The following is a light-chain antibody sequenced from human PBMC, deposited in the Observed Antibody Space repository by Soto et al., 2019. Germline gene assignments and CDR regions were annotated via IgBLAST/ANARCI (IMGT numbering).Light chain of an antibody. J-gene: IGKJ1*01. Sequence: DIQMTQSPSTLSGSVGDRVTITCRASQTISIWLAWYQQKPGKAPKLMIYKASTLKSGVPSRFSGSGSGTEFPPTISSLQHDDVATYYCQHYNSYSEAFGQGTKVELK. CDR3: QHYNSYSEA. CDR2: KAS. CDR1: QTISIW. V-gene: IGKV1-5*03.